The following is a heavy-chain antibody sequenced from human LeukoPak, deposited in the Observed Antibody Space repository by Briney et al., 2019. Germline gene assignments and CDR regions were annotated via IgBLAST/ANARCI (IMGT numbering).Heavy chain of an antibody. CDR3: VSYHDSSGYYSRGYYFDY. D-gene: IGHD3-22*01. Sequence: ASVKVSFQSSGYTFTSYRISRVRQAPGQGLEWMGWISDYNGNTNYPQKLQGRVTMSTDTSTSTAYMELRSLRSDDTAVYYCVSYHDSSGYYSRGYYFDYWGQGTLVTVPS. V-gene: IGHV1-18*01. J-gene: IGHJ4*02. CDR2: ISDYNGNT. CDR1: GYTFTSYR.